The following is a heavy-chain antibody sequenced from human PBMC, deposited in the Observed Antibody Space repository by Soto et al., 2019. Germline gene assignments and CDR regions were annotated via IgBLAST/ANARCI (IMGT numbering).Heavy chain of an antibody. V-gene: IGHV3-23*01. CDR2: FSGSGDNT. D-gene: IGHD3-9*01. J-gene: IGHJ6*02. CDR3: AKDRYDILTGYPIQYGMDV. Sequence: EVQLLESGGGLVQPGGSLRLSCVASGFTFSSYAMSWVRQAPGKGLEWVSSFSGSGDNTDYADSVKGRFTISRDNSKNTLYMQMNSLRAEDTAVYYCAKDRYDILTGYPIQYGMDVWGQGTTVTVSS. CDR1: GFTFSSYA.